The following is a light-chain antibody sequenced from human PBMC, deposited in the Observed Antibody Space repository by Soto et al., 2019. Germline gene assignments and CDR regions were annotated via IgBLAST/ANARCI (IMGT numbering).Light chain of an antibody. J-gene: IGKJ4*01. CDR1: QSVSRIN. CDR2: GAS. V-gene: IGKV3-20*01. CDR3: QQFSSYPLT. Sequence: EIVMTQSPATLSVSPVERATLSCMASQSVSRINVAWYQQKPGQAPRLLIYGASTRATGIPARFSGSGSGTDFTLTISRLEPEDFAVYYCQQFSSYPLTFGGGTKVDIK.